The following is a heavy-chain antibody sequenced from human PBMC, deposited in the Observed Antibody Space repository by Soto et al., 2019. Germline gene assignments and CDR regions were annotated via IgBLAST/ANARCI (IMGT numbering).Heavy chain of an antibody. J-gene: IGHJ4*02. CDR2: ISGSGGST. D-gene: IGHD1-26*01. CDR1: GFTFSSYA. CDR3: AKAPKYSGSPGPFDY. V-gene: IGHV3-23*01. Sequence: EVQLLESGGGLVQPGGSLRLSCAASGFTFSSYAISWVRQAPGKGLEWVSAISGSGGSTYYADSVKGRFTISRDNSKNTLYLQMNSLRAEDTAVYYCAKAPKYSGSPGPFDYWGQGTLVTVSS.